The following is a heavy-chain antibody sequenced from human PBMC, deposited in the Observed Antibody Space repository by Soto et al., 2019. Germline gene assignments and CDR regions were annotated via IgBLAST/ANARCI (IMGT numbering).Heavy chain of an antibody. D-gene: IGHD2-15*01. Sequence: QVQLVQSGAEVKKPGASVKVSCKASGYTFTSYDINWVRQATGQGLEWMGWMNPNSGNTGYAQKFQGRVTMTRSTSISTAYMELSSLRSEDTAVYYCARAGDCSGGSCYYWFATWGQGTLVTVSS. CDR2: MNPNSGNT. J-gene: IGHJ5*02. V-gene: IGHV1-8*01. CDR1: GYTFTSYD. CDR3: ARAGDCSGGSCYYWFAT.